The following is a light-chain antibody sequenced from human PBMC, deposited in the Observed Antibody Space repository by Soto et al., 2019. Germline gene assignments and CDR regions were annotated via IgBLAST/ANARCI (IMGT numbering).Light chain of an antibody. CDR3: ETSDSNTRL. J-gene: IGLJ2*01. CDR1: SGHSSYI. V-gene: IGLV4-60*03. Sequence: QSVLTQSSSASASLGSSVKLTCTLTSGHSSYIIAWHQQQPGKAPRYLMKVEGSGTYNKGSGVPDRFSGSSSGADRYLTISNLQSEDEADYYCETSDSNTRLFGGGTQLTVL. CDR2: VEGSGTY.